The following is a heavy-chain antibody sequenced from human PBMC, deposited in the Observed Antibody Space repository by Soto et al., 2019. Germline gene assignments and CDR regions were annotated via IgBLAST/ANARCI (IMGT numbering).Heavy chain of an antibody. V-gene: IGHV1-18*01. Sequence: ASVKVSCKASGYTFTSHGISWVRQAPGRGLEWMGWISAYNGNTNYAQKLQGRVTMTTDTSTSTAYMELRSLRSDDTAVYYCARHAYYDILTGPFDPWGQGTLVTVSS. CDR1: GYTFTSHG. CDR3: ARHAYYDILTGPFDP. J-gene: IGHJ5*02. CDR2: ISAYNGNT. D-gene: IGHD3-9*01.